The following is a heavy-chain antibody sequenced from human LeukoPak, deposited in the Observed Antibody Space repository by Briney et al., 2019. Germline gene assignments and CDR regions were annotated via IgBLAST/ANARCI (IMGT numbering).Heavy chain of an antibody. D-gene: IGHD3-10*01. CDR3: AKADYYGSGSYYNVDYYYGMDV. CDR1: GFTFDDYA. V-gene: IGHV3-43D*04. J-gene: IGHJ6*04. Sequence: PGGSLRLSCAASGFTFDDYAMHWVRQAPGKGPEWVSLISWDGGSTYYADSVKGRFTISRDNSKNSLYLQMNSLRAEDTALYYCAKADYYGSGSYYNVDYYYGMDVWGKGTTVTVSS. CDR2: ISWDGGST.